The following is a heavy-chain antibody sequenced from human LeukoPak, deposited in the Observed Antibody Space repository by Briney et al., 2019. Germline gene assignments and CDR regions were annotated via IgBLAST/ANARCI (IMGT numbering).Heavy chain of an antibody. CDR2: VSGSGGST. Sequence: PGGSLRLSCAASGFTFSSYAMSWVRQAPGTGLEWVSGVSGSGGSTFYADSVRGRFTISRDNSKNTLYLQMNSLRAEDTAVYYCAKARGETRGAFDIWGQGTMVTVSS. CDR1: GFTFSSYA. CDR3: AKARGETRGAFDI. V-gene: IGHV3-23*01. J-gene: IGHJ3*02.